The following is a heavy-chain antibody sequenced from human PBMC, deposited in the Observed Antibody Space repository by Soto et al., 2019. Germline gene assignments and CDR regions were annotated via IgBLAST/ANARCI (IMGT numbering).Heavy chain of an antibody. D-gene: IGHD3-10*01. Sequence: PSETMSLTCTVSCGSISSGGYYWIWIRQHPGKGLEWIGYIYYSGSTYYNPSLKSRVTISVDTSKNQFSLKLSSVTAADTAVYYCARDQGEGLYNWFDPWGQGTLVTVS. CDR1: CGSISSGGYY. J-gene: IGHJ5*02. V-gene: IGHV4-31*03. CDR3: ARDQGEGLYNWFDP. CDR2: IYYSGST.